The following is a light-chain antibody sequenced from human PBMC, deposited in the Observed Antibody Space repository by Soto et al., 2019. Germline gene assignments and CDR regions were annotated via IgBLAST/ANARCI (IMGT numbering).Light chain of an antibody. V-gene: IGLV2-14*01. Sequence: QSVLTQPASVSGSPGQSITISCTGTGSDVGSYKYVSWYQQHPGKAPKLIIFEVSNRPSGVSDRFSGSKSGNRASLTISGLQAEDEADSYCSSYTSISSLGVFGNGTKLT. J-gene: IGLJ1*01. CDR1: GSDVGSYKY. CDR3: SSYTSISSLGV. CDR2: EVS.